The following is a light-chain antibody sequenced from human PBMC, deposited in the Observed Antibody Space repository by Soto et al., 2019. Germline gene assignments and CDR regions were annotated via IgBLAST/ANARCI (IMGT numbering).Light chain of an antibody. CDR3: QQRRHWPYT. Sequence: EIVLTQSPAALSLSPGERATLSCRASEDVHNHLAWYQQNPGQAPRLLIYDVSERATGIPARFSGSGFGTDFTLTISSLKPVDFAVYYCQQRRHWPYTFGQGTKLEIK. CDR2: DVS. V-gene: IGKV3-11*01. CDR1: EDVHNH. J-gene: IGKJ2*01.